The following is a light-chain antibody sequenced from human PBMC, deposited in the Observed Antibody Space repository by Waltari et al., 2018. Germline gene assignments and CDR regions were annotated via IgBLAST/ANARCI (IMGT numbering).Light chain of an antibody. CDR2: HAS. Sequence: EIVLTQSPGTLSLSSGERATHSCRTSQSISKYLAWYHQKPGQAPRLLIYHASSRATGIPDRFSGSGSGTDFSLTISRLEPEDFAVYYCQHYVSLPVTFGQGTKVEIK. CDR1: QSISKY. J-gene: IGKJ1*01. V-gene: IGKV3-20*01. CDR3: QHYVSLPVT.